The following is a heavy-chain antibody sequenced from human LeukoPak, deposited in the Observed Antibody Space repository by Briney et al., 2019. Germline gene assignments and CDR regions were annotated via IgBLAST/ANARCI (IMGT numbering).Heavy chain of an antibody. Sequence: GGSLRLSCAASGFTFSSYSLNWVRQAPGKGLEWVSYISSSSSPIYYADSVKGRFTISRDNAKNSLYLQMNSLRAEDTAVYYCARVLPMIVVNYYYMDVWGKGTTVTVSS. V-gene: IGHV3-48*04. CDR3: ARVLPMIVVNYYYMDV. CDR2: ISSSSSPI. D-gene: IGHD3-22*01. CDR1: GFTFSSYS. J-gene: IGHJ6*03.